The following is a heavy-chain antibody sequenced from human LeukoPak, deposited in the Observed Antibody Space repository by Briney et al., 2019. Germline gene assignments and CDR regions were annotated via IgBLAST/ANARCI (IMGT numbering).Heavy chain of an antibody. CDR1: GGSISSYY. D-gene: IGHD3-9*01. J-gene: IGHJ4*02. CDR3: ARGRTYYDILTGYYISYFDY. CDR2: IYYSGST. V-gene: IGHV4-59*01. Sequence: SETLSLTCTVSGGSISSYYWSWIRQPPGKGLEWIGYIYYSGSTNYNPSLKSRVTISVDTSKNQFSLKLSSVTAADTAVYYCARGRTYYDILTGYYISYFDYWGQGTLVTVSS.